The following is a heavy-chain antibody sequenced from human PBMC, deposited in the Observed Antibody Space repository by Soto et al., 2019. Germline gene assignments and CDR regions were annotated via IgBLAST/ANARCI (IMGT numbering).Heavy chain of an antibody. Sequence: ASVKVSCKASGYTFTSYAMHWVRQAPGQRLEWMGWINAGNGNTKYSQKFQGRVTITADEYTSTAYMEMSSLRSEDTAVYYCARADPSGMDVWGQGTTFTVSS. V-gene: IGHV1-3*01. J-gene: IGHJ6*02. CDR3: ARADPSGMDV. CDR1: GYTFTSYA. CDR2: INAGNGNT.